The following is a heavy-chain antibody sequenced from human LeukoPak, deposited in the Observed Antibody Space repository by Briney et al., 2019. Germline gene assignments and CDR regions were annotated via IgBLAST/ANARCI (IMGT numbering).Heavy chain of an antibody. J-gene: IGHJ5*02. CDR1: GGSFSGYY. CDR2: INHSGST. Sequence: SETLSLTCAVYGGSFSGYYWSWIRQPPGKGLEWIGEINHSGSTNYNPSLKSRVTISVDTSKNQFPLKLSSVTAPDTAVYYCARGPRNPIVVVVAAKKLFDPWGQGTLVTVSS. D-gene: IGHD2-15*01. V-gene: IGHV4-34*01. CDR3: ARGPRNPIVVVVAAKKLFDP.